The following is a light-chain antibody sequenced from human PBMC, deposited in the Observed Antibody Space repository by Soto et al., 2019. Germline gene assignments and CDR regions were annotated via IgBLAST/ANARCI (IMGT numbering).Light chain of an antibody. CDR3: QSYNDWPFA. CDR2: GVS. CDR1: ESLSYF. J-gene: IGKJ2*01. Sequence: EIVLTQSPATLSVSPGERVTLSCRASESLSYFLAWYQHKPGQSPRLLIYGVSTRVAVVPSRFSGGGSATDCPLTIGSLLSEDFAVYYCQSYNDWPFAFGQGTKLEI. V-gene: IGKV3-15*01.